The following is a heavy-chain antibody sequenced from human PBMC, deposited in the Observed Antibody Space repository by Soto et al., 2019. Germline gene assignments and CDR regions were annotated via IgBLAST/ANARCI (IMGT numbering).Heavy chain of an antibody. CDR3: ARGGGRITMIVVVIPSYFDY. CDR1: GGSFSGYY. D-gene: IGHD3-22*01. J-gene: IGHJ4*02. Sequence: SETLSLTCAVYGGSFSGYYWSWIRQPPGKGLEWIGEINHSGSTNYNPSLKSRVTISVDTSKNQFSLKLSSVTAADTAVYYCARGGGRITMIVVVIPSYFDYGGQGTLVNVFS. CDR2: INHSGST. V-gene: IGHV4-34*01.